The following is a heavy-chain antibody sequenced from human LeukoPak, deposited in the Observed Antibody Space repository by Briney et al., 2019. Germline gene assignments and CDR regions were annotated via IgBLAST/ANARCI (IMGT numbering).Heavy chain of an antibody. CDR2: ISGSGGST. V-gene: IGHV3-23*01. D-gene: IGHD1-14*01. CDR3: AKAHRRSPGDAFDI. J-gene: IGHJ3*02. Sequence: GGSLRLPCAASGFTFSSYAMHWVRQAPGKGLEWVSGISGSGGSTYYADSVKGRFTISRDNSKNTLYLQMNSLRAEDTAVYYCAKAHRRSPGDAFDIWGQGTMVTVSS. CDR1: GFTFSSYA.